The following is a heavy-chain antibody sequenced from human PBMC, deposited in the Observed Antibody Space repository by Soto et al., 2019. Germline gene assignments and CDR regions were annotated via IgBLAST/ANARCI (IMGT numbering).Heavy chain of an antibody. CDR3: ARLGAFYQAMDS. CDR2: IYYAGTT. Sequence: SETLSLTCTVSHGSLSPNYWRWIRQPPGKGLEWIGYIYYAGTTTYNPSLQSRGSISLDTSNNEVSLKLASVPAADTAVYSCARLGAFYQAMDSWGQGTLVTVSS. CDR1: HGSLSPNY. J-gene: IGHJ1*01. D-gene: IGHD2-2*01. V-gene: IGHV4-59*08.